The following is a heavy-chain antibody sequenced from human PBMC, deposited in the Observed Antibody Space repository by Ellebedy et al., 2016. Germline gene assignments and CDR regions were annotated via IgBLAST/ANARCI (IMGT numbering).Heavy chain of an antibody. J-gene: IGHJ4*02. V-gene: IGHV3-74*01. CDR1: GFTFSGYW. CDR2: SNSDGTVT. CDR3: ATTKGEQWPY. D-gene: IGHD6-19*01. Sequence: GESLKISXAASGFTFSGYWMHWVRQAPGKGLVWVSRSNSDGTVTTYADSVKGRFTISKDNAKNSLYLQMNSLRAEDTAVYYCATTKGEQWPYWGQGTLVTVSS.